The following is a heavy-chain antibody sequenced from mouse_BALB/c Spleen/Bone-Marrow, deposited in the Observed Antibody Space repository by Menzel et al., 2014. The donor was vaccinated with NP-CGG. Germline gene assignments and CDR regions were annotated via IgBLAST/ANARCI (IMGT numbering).Heavy chain of an antibody. Sequence: DVKLVESGPGLVKPSQTVSLTCTVTGISITTGNYRWSWIRQFPGNKLERIGYIYYSGTITYNPSLTSRTTITRDTSKNQFFLEMNSLTAEDTATYYCARYGNYFDYWGQGTTLTVSS. J-gene: IGHJ2*01. CDR3: ARYGNYFDY. CDR1: GISITTGNYR. CDR2: IYYSGTI. V-gene: IGHV3-5*02. D-gene: IGHD2-1*01.